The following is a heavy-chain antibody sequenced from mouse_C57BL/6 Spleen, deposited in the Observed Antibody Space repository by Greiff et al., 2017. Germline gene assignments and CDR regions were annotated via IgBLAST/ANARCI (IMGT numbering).Heavy chain of an antibody. CDR3: ARNYDGYPWFAY. J-gene: IGHJ3*01. Sequence: VQLQQSGAELVKPGASVKISCKASGYAFSSYWMNWVKQRPGKGLEWIGQIYPGDGDTNYNGKFKGKATLTPDKSSSTAYMQLSSLTSEDSAVYFCARNYDGYPWFAYWGQGTLVTVSA. CDR2: IYPGDGDT. CDR1: GYAFSSYW. D-gene: IGHD2-3*01. V-gene: IGHV1-80*01.